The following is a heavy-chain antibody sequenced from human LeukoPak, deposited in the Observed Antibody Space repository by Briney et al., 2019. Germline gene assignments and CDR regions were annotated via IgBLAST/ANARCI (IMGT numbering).Heavy chain of an antibody. V-gene: IGHV3-15*01. CDR3: TTFYHEYSPY. CDR1: GFSFMNAW. Sequence: GGSLRLSCAASGFSFMNAWMIWVRQAPGKGLEWVGRIKSNADGGTPDYAAPARGRFTISRDDSKNTLYLQMNSLKTEDTAVYYCTTFYHEYSPYWGRGTLVTVSS. D-gene: IGHD2/OR15-2a*01. CDR2: IKSNADGGTP. J-gene: IGHJ4*02.